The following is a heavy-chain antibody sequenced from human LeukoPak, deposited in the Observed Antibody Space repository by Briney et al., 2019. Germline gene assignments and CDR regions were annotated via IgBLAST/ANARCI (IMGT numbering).Heavy chain of an antibody. CDR2: INHSGST. D-gene: IGHD3-3*01. V-gene: IGHV4-34*01. CDR1: GGSFSGYY. CDR3: ASSIQNTIFGVVIPPYYFDY. J-gene: IGHJ4*02. Sequence: SETLSLICAVYGGSFSGYYWSWIRQTPGKGLEWIGEINHSGSTNYNPSLKSRVTISVDTSKNQFSLKLSSVTAADTAVYYCASSIQNTIFGVVIPPYYFDYWGQGTLATVSS.